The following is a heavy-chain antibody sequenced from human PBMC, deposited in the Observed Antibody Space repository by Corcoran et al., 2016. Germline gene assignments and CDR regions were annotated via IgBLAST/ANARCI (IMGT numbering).Heavy chain of an antibody. CDR3: ARGRRDGVGFGGDFDY. J-gene: IGHJ4*02. D-gene: IGHD3-10*01. CDR1: GYTFTSYY. CDR2: INPSGGST. V-gene: IGHV1-46*01. Sequence: QVQLVQSGAEVKKPGASVKVSCKASGYTFTSYYMHWVRLAPGHGLEWMGIINPSGGSTSYAQKFQGRVTMTRDTSTSTVYMELSSLRSEDTAVYYCARGRRDGVGFGGDFDYWGQGTLVTVSS.